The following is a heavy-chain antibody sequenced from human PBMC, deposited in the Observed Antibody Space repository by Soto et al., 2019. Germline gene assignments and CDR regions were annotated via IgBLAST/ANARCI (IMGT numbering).Heavy chain of an antibody. J-gene: IGHJ4*02. CDR3: ARGGLDCSSTSCYYFDY. D-gene: IGHD2-2*01. CDR1: GYTFTGYY. Sequence: QVQLVQSGAEVKKPGASVKVSCKASGYTFTGYYMHWVRQAPGQGLEWMGWINPNSGGTNYAQKFQGWVTMNRDTSISTAYMELSRLRSDDTAVYYCARGGLDCSSTSCYYFDYWGQGTLVTVSS. V-gene: IGHV1-2*04. CDR2: INPNSGGT.